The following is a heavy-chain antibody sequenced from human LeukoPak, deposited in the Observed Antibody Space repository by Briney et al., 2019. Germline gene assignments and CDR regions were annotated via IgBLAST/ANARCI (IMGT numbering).Heavy chain of an antibody. CDR1: GGSISSYY. Sequence: SETLSLTCSVSGGSISSYYWSWVRQPQGKGMEWVGYIYYCGSTNYNPSLKSRVTISVDTSKNQFSLRLSSVTAADTAVYYCARVTGYIVEDYFDYWGQGTLVTVSS. V-gene: IGHV4-59*01. J-gene: IGHJ4*02. CDR2: IYYCGST. CDR3: ARVTGYIVEDYFDY. D-gene: IGHD3-22*01.